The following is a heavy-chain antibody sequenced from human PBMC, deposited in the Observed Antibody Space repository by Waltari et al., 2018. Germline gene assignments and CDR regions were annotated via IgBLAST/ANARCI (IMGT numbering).Heavy chain of an antibody. CDR3: ARRKDGSSWGYDY. CDR1: AYTFTGYY. CDR2: INHNNGGT. D-gene: IGHD6-6*01. J-gene: IGHJ4*02. Sequence: QVQIVQSGAKVKEPGASVKVSCKASAYTFTGYYIHWVRQAPGQGLEWMGWINHNNGGTKYSQNFQGRVTMTRDTSISTAYMELSSLTSDDTAVYYCARRKDGSSWGYDYWGQGTLVTVSS. V-gene: IGHV1-2*02.